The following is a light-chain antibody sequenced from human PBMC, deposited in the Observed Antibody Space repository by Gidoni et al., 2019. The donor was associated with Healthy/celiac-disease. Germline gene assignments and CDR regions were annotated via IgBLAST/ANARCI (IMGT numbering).Light chain of an antibody. CDR2: EVS. V-gene: IGLV2-14*01. Sequence: QSALTQPASVSGSPGQSITISCTGTSSDVGGYNYVSWYQQHPGKAPKLMIYEVSNRPSRFSNRFSGSTSGNTASLTISGLQAEDEADYYCSSYTSSSTQVFGTGTKVTVL. CDR3: SSYTSSSTQV. J-gene: IGLJ1*01. CDR1: SSDVGGYNY.